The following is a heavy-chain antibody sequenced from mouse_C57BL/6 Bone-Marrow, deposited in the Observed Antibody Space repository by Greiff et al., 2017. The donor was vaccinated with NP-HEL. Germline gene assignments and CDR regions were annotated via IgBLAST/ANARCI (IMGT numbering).Heavy chain of an antibody. J-gene: IGHJ2*01. CDR1: GYTFTSYW. V-gene: IGHV1-64*01. D-gene: IGHD1-1*01. CDR3: ARRGTTVVATYYFDY. Sequence: QVQLKQPGAELVKPGASVKLSCKASGYTFTSYWMHWVKQRPGQGLEWIGMIHPNSGSTNYNEKFKSKATLTVDKSSSTAYMQLSSLTSEDSAVYYCARRGTTVVATYYFDYWGQGTTLTVSS. CDR2: IHPNSGST.